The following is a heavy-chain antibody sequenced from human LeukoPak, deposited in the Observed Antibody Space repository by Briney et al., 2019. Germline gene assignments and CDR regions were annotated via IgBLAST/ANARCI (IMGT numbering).Heavy chain of an antibody. CDR3: ATGYNDFRVEGRYFYS. D-gene: IGHD3-9*01. CDR1: GNSISNTYW. V-gene: IGHV4-4*02. CDR2: IFHDGST. Sequence: SETLSLTCVVSGNSISNTYWWSWVRQPPGKGLEWIGEIFHDGSTNYNPSLASRLTMSVDKSKNQFSLELRSVTAADTAVYYCATGYNDFRVEGRYFYSWGQGTLVTVSS. J-gene: IGHJ4*02.